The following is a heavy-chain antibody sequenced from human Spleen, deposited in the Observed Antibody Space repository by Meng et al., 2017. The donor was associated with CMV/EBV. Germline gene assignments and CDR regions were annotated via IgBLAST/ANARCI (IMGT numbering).Heavy chain of an antibody. D-gene: IGHD6-19*01. CDR1: GYSFPNYW. Sequence: KVSCKGSGYSFPNYWIGWVRQMPGKGLEWMGVIYPGDSDTRYSPSFQGQVTISADRSISTAYLQWSSLKASDTAMYYCARVLGVADYWGQGTLVTVSS. J-gene: IGHJ4*02. CDR2: IYPGDSDT. V-gene: IGHV5-51*01. CDR3: ARVLGVADY.